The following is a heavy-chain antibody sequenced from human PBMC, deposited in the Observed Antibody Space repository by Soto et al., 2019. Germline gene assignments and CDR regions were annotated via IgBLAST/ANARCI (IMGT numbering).Heavy chain of an antibody. J-gene: IGHJ6*02. V-gene: IGHV1-18*01. CDR1: GYIFTSYG. CDR3: ARLNYSPPYYYYHGMDV. CDR2: ISAYNGNT. D-gene: IGHD4-4*01. Sequence: QVQLVQYGAEVKKPGASVKVSCKASGYIFTSYGISWVRQAPGQGLEWMGWISAYNGNTNYAQKLQGRFTMTTNTSTSTAYMELRSLRPDDTAVYYCARLNYSPPYYYYHGMDVWGQGTTVTVSS.